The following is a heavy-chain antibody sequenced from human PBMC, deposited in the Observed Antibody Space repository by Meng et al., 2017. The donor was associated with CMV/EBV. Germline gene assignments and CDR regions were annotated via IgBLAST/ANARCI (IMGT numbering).Heavy chain of an antibody. V-gene: IGHV3-NL1*01. CDR2: IYSGGSST. D-gene: IGHD4-11*01. CDR3: AKDLVIPLYSTPYYYGMDV. CDR1: GFTFSSYG. Sequence: GESLKISCAASGFTFSSYGMHWVRQAPGKGLEWVSVIYSGGSSTYYADSVKGRFTISRDNSKNTLYLQMNSLRAEDTAVYYCAKDLVIPLYSTPYYYGMDVWGQGTTVTVSS. J-gene: IGHJ6*02.